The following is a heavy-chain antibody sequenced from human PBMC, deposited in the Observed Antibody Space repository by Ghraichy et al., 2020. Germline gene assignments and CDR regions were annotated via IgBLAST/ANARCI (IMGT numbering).Heavy chain of an antibody. J-gene: IGHJ4*02. CDR2: ISSSSSYI. Sequence: GGSLRLSCAASGFTFSSYSMNWVRQAPGKGLECVSSISSSSSYIYYADSVKGRFTISRDNAKNSLYLQMNSLRAEDTAVYYCASSIAVAGIPDYWGQGTLVTFSS. V-gene: IGHV3-21*01. CDR1: GFTFSSYS. D-gene: IGHD6-19*01. CDR3: ASSIAVAGIPDY.